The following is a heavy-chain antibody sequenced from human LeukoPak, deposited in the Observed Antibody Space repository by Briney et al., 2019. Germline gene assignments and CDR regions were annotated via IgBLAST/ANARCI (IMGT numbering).Heavy chain of an antibody. J-gene: IGHJ4*02. CDR1: GYTLTELS. V-gene: IGHV1-24*01. D-gene: IGHD1-26*01. CDR2: FDPEDGET. CDR3: ATGGNGVTTESHFDY. Sequence: ASVKVSCKGSGYTLTELSMHWVRQAPGKGLEWMGGFDPEDGETIYAQKFQGRVTMTEDTSTDTAYMELSSLRSEDTAVYYCATGGNGVTTESHFDYWGQGTLVTVSS.